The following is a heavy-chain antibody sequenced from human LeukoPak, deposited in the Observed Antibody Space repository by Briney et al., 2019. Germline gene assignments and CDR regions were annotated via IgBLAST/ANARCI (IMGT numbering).Heavy chain of an antibody. CDR2: VSYDGSNK. V-gene: IGHV3-30-3*01. D-gene: IGHD3-10*01. CDR1: GFTFRTYA. J-gene: IGHJ4*02. CDR3: ARGLTMIRGSPLGY. Sequence: GGSLRLSCVVSGFTFRTYAMHWVRQAPGKGLEWVAVVSYDGSNKYYADSVQGRFTISRDNSRNTLHLQMNSLRSEDTAVYYCARGLTMIRGSPLGYWGQGILVSVSS.